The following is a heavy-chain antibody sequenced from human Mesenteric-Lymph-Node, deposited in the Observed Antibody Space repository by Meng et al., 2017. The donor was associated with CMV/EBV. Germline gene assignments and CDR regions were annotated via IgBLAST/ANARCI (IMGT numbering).Heavy chain of an antibody. CDR2: ISSSGSTI. D-gene: IGHD6-19*01. CDR1: GFTFSSYE. CDR3: ARVVHSSAWYPSDY. V-gene: IGHV3-48*03. J-gene: IGHJ4*02. Sequence: GESLKISCAASGFTFSSYEMNWVRQAPGKGLEWVSYISSSGSTIYYADSVKGRFTISRDNAKNSLYLQMNSLRVEDTALYYCARVVHSSAWYPSDYWGRGTLVTVSS.